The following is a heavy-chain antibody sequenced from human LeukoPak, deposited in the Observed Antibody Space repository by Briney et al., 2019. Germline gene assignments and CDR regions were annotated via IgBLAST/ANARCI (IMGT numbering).Heavy chain of an antibody. Sequence: GSSVKVSCKASGGTFSSYAISWVRQAPGQGLEWMGGIIPIFGTANYAQKFQGRVTITADESTSTAYMELSSLRSDDTAVYYCARTDTYYDFWSGYYATYWGQGTLVTVSS. CDR2: IIPIFGTA. CDR1: GGTFSSYA. CDR3: ARTDTYYDFWSGYYATY. V-gene: IGHV1-69*01. J-gene: IGHJ4*02. D-gene: IGHD3-3*01.